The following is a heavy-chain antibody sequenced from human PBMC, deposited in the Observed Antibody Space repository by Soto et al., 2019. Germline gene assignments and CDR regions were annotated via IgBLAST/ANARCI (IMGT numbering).Heavy chain of an antibody. CDR1: GFTFSDYY. J-gene: IGHJ6*02. CDR2: ISSSSTYT. Sequence: QVQLVESGGGLVKPGGSLRLSCAASGFTFSDYYMSWIRQAPGKGLEWVSYISSSSTYTNYADSVKGRFTISRDNAKNSLYLQMNSLRAEDTAVFYCARAQFAGAGTFYFYYNGMDVWGQGTTVTVSS. CDR3: ARAQFAGAGTFYFYYNGMDV. D-gene: IGHD6-13*01. V-gene: IGHV3-11*06.